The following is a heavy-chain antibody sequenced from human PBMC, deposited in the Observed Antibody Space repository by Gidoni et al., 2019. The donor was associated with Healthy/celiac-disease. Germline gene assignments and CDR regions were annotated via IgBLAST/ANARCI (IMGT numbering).Heavy chain of an antibody. CDR3: ARDQEYYDSSGYDDDAFDI. Sequence: QVQLVQSGAEVKTPGSSVKVSCKASGGTFSSYAISWVRQAPGQGLEWMGGIIPICGTANYAQKFQGRVTITADESTSTAYMELSSLRSEDTAVYYCARDQEYYDSSGYDDDAFDIWGQGTMVTVSS. D-gene: IGHD3-22*01. J-gene: IGHJ3*02. V-gene: IGHV1-69*01. CDR2: IIPICGTA. CDR1: GGTFSSYA.